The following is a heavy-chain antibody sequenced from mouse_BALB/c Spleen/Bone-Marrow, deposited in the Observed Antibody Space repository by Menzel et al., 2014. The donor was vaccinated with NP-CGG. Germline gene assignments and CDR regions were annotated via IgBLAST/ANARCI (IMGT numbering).Heavy chain of an antibody. Sequence: VQLKDSGGGLVQPGRSLKLSCAASGFDFXRYWMNWVRQAPGKGLEWIGEINPDSSTINYTPSLKDKFIISRDNAKNTLYLQMSKVRSEDTALYYCARPYYRYLYFDYWGQGTTLTVSS. J-gene: IGHJ2*01. CDR3: ARPYYRYLYFDY. V-gene: IGHV4-1*02. CDR2: INPDSSTI. D-gene: IGHD2-14*01. CDR1: GFDFXRYW.